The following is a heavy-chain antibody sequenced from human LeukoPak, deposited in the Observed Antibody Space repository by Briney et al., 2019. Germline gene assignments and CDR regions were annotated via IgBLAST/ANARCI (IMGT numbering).Heavy chain of an antibody. CDR1: GFTVSSNY. D-gene: IGHD3-22*01. Sequence: PGGSLRLSCAASGFTVSSNYMSWVRQAPGKGLEWVSVIYSGGSTYYADSVKGRFTISRDNSKNTLYLQMNSLRAEDTAVYYCARDFSYYDSSGYQQSDYWGQGTQVTVSS. J-gene: IGHJ4*02. CDR3: ARDFSYYDSSGYQQSDY. CDR2: IYSGGST. V-gene: IGHV3-53*05.